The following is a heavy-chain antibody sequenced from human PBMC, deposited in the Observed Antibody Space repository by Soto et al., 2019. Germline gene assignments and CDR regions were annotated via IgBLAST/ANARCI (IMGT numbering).Heavy chain of an antibody. J-gene: IGHJ4*02. V-gene: IGHV3-23*01. CDR2: ISGSGSRT. CDR1: GFTFSSYT. Sequence: VQLLESGGGLVEPGGSRRLSCAASGFTFSSYTMSWVRQAPGKGLEWVSTISGSGSRTYSADSVKGRFTISRDNYKNTLYLQMNSLRVEDTAIYYCAKAWGIDYWGQETLVTVSS. CDR3: AKAWGIDY. D-gene: IGHD7-27*01.